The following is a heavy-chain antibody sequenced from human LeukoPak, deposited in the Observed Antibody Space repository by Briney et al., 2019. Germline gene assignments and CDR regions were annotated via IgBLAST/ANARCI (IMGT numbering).Heavy chain of an antibody. CDR2: ISGSGTVT. Sequence: GGSLRLSCAASGFTFSSYEMNWVRQAPGKGLEWVSYISGSGTVTHYADSVEGRFTISRDNTKNSLYLQMNSLRGEDTAVYYCARDGTPSYSTGWVYMDVWGKGTTVTISS. CDR1: GFTFSSYE. D-gene: IGHD6-25*01. V-gene: IGHV3-48*03. CDR3: ARDGTPSYSTGWVYMDV. J-gene: IGHJ6*04.